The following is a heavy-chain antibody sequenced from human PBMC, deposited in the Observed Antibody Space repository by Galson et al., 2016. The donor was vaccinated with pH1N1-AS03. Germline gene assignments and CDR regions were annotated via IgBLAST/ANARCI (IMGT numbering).Heavy chain of an antibody. V-gene: IGHV3-64*01. J-gene: IGHJ4*02. CDR3: ARRRSYYDFWSNYSDY. CDR2: ISSDGSGT. Sequence: SLRLSCAASGFTSSDYAMHWVRQAPGRGLEYVSAISSDGSGTYYANSVKGRFTISRDNSKNTMYLQMGSLRPEDMAVYYCARRRSYYDFWSNYSDYWGQGTLVTVSS. D-gene: IGHD3-3*01. CDR1: GFTSSDYA.